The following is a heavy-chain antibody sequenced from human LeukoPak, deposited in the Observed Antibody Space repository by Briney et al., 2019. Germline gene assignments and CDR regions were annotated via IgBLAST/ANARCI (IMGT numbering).Heavy chain of an antibody. J-gene: IGHJ6*02. CDR2: IKQDGSEK. CDR3: ARDYYYDSSGYYYFGYYYYGMDV. V-gene: IGHV3-7*01. D-gene: IGHD3-22*01. Sequence: GGSLRLSCAASGFTFSSYWMSWVRQAPGKGLEWVAYIKQDGSEKYYVDSVKGRFTISRDNAKNSLYLQMNSLRAEDTAVYYCARDYYYDSSGYYYFGYYYYGMDVWGQGTTVTVSS. CDR1: GFTFSSYW.